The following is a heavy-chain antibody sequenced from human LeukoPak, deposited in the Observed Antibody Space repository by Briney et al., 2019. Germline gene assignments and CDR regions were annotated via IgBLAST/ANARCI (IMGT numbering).Heavy chain of an antibody. J-gene: IGHJ3*02. CDR2: IGNDGNYK. D-gene: IGHD4-17*01. Sequence: GRSLRLSCIVSGSTINTYGFHWFRQAPGKGPELQAFIGNDGNYKHYGDSVRGRFTISRDNSKNTLYLQMNSLRAEDTAVYYCAKIDDYGAERIWGQGTMVTVSS. V-gene: IGHV3-30*02. CDR1: GSTINTYG. CDR3: AKIDDYGAERI.